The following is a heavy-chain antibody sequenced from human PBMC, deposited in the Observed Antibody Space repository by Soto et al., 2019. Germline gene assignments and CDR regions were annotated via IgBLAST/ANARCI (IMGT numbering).Heavy chain of an antibody. D-gene: IGHD3-3*01. CDR2: ISAYNGNT. J-gene: IGHJ5*02. CDR3: ARGKYYDFWSGYYTARAFDP. CDR1: GYTFTSCG. Sequence: ASVKVSCKASGYTFTSCGISWVRQAPGQGLEWMGWISAYNGNTNYAQKLQGRVTMTTDTSTSTAYMELRSLRSDDTAVYYCARGKYYDFWSGYYTARAFDPWGQGTLVTVSS. V-gene: IGHV1-18*04.